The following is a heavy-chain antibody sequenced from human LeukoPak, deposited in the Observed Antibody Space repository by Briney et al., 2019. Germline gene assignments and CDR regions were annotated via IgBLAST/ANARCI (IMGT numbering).Heavy chain of an antibody. CDR3: ARGATISKTGYFDV. Sequence: SETLSLTCAVYGGSFSRYYWRWSRQSPGKGLEWIAEIDHRGDTIYNPSVKSRVTISVDTSKNQFSLKVRSLSGADTAVYYCARGATISKTGYFDVWGQGTLVTVSS. V-gene: IGHV4-34*01. J-gene: IGHJ4*03. CDR2: IDHRGDT. CDR1: GGSFSRYY. D-gene: IGHD5-24*01.